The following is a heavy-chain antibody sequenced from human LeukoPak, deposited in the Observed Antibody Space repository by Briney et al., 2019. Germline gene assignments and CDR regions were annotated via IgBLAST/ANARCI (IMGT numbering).Heavy chain of an antibody. D-gene: IGHD6-19*01. CDR3: AKCPYSSGWHHFDY. CDR2: ISSSGSTI. CDR1: GFTFSSYE. Sequence: PGGSLRLSCAASGFTFSSYEMNWVRQAPGKGLEWVSYISSSGSTIYYADSVKGRFTISRDNSKNTLYLQMNSLRAEDTAVYYCAKCPYSSGWHHFDYWGQGTLVTVSS. J-gene: IGHJ4*02. V-gene: IGHV3-48*03.